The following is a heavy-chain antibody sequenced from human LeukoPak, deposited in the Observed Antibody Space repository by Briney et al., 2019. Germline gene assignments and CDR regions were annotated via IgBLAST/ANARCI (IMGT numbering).Heavy chain of an antibody. V-gene: IGHV1-46*01. D-gene: IGHD5-24*01. CDR1: GYTFTSYY. J-gene: IGHJ6*03. Sequence: PGASVKVSCKASGYTFTSYYMHWVRQAPGQGLEWMGIINPSGGSTSYAQKFQGGVTMTRDTSTSTVYMELSSLRSEDTAVYYCARDHGLQDYYYYMDVWGKGTTVTVSS. CDR3: ARDHGLQDYYYYMDV. CDR2: INPSGGST.